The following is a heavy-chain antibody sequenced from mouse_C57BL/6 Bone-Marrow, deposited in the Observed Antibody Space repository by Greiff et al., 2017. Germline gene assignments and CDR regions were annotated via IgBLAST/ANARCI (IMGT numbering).Heavy chain of an antibody. J-gene: IGHJ3*01. V-gene: IGHV1-19*01. CDR2: INPYNGGT. Sequence: VQLQQSGPVLVKPGASVKMSCKASGYTFTDYYMNWVKQSHGKSLEWIGVINPYNGGTSYNQKFKGKATLTVDKSSSTAYMELNRLTSEDSAVYYCARDDGFSWFAYWGQGTLVTVSA. D-gene: IGHD2-3*01. CDR3: ARDDGFSWFAY. CDR1: GYTFTDYY.